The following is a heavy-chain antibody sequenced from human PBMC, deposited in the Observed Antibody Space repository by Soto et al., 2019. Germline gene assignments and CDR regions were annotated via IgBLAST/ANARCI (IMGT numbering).Heavy chain of an antibody. CDR3: VRVRGYSYGPFDY. Sequence: SETLSLTCTVSGGSISSSSYYWGWIRQPPGKGLEWIASIYYSGSTIYNPPLKSRVTISVDTSKNRFSLELRSVTAADTAVFYCVRVRGYSYGPFDYWGQGTLVTVSS. CDR2: IYYSGST. V-gene: IGHV4-39*01. CDR1: GGSISSSSYY. J-gene: IGHJ4*02. D-gene: IGHD5-18*01.